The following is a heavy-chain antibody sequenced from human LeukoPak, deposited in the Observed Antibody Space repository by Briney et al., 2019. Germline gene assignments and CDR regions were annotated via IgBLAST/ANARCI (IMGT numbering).Heavy chain of an antibody. CDR3: ARDKGYYFDY. J-gene: IGHJ4*02. CDR1: GFTFRSHG. V-gene: IGHV3-30*02. Sequence: GGSLRLSCAASGFTFRSHGMHWVRQAPGKGLEWVAFIWYDGSNKYYTDSVKGRFTISRDNSKNTLYLQMNSLRAEDTAVYYCARDKGYYFDYWGQGTLVTVSS. CDR2: IWYDGSNK.